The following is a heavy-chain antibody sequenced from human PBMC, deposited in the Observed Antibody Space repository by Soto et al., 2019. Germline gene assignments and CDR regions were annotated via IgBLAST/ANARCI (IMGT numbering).Heavy chain of an antibody. CDR1: GFTFSSYW. J-gene: IGHJ4*02. V-gene: IGHV3-7*01. Sequence: EVELVESGGGLVQPGGSLRLSCVASGFTFSSYWMSWVRQAPGKGLEWVADIKEDGSANYYVDSVKGRFTISRDNAKNSVYLQVNSLRVEDTAVYYCARDARLYCIDGICYWGFDLWGQGTLVTVSS. D-gene: IGHD2-8*01. CDR2: IKEDGSAN. CDR3: ARDARLYCIDGICYWGFDL.